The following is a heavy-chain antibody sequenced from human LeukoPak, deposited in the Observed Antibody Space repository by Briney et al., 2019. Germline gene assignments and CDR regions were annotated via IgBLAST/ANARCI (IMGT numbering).Heavy chain of an antibody. D-gene: IGHD3-3*01. CDR2: IIPIFGTA. V-gene: IGHV1-69*05. J-gene: IGHJ4*02. CDR1: GGTFSSYA. CDR3: ARSFSVEWLLL. Sequence: SVKASCKASGGTFSSYAISWVRQAPGQGLEWMGGIIPIFGTANYAQKFQGRVTITTDESTSTAYMELSSLRSEDTAVCDCARSFSVEWLLLWGQGTLVTVSS.